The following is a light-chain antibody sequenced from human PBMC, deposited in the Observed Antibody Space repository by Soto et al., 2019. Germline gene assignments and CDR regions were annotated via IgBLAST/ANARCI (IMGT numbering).Light chain of an antibody. J-gene: IGKJ2*01. CDR2: GAS. Sequence: EIVMTQSPATLSVSPGERATLSCRASQSVSSNLAWYQQKPGQAPRLLIYGASTRATGIPARFSGSGSGTEFTRTIGSLQSEDFAVYYCQQYNNWPRTCGQGTKLEIK. CDR1: QSVSSN. CDR3: QQYNNWPRT. V-gene: IGKV3-15*01.